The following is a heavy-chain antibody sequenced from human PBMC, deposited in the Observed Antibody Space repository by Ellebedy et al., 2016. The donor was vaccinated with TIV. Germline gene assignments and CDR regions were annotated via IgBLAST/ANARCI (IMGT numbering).Heavy chain of an antibody. CDR2: ITGSGGNT. D-gene: IGHD3-16*01. CDR1: GFTFSSYA. V-gene: IGHV3-23*01. J-gene: IGHJ3*02. Sequence: GGSLRLXCAASGFTFSSYAMSWVRQAPGKGLEWVSAITGSGGNTYYADSVRGRFIISRDKSKNTLYLQMDSLRAEDTAVYYCAKDGGYDYIWGSYNIWGQGTMVTVSS. CDR3: AKDGGYDYIWGSYNI.